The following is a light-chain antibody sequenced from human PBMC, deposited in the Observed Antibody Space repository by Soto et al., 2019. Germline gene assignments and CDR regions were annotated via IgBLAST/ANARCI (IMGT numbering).Light chain of an antibody. V-gene: IGKV3-20*01. CDR3: QQFISNPLT. CDR1: QTVRNNY. J-gene: IGKJ4*01. Sequence: ECVLTPSVATLSLSTGERATLSCRASQTVRNNYLAWYQQKPGQAPRLLIYDASSRATGIPDRFSGGGSGTDFTLTISRLEPEDFAVYCCQQFISNPLTFGVGTKV. CDR2: DAS.